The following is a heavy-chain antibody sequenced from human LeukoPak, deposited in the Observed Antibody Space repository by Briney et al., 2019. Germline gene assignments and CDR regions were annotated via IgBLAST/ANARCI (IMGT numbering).Heavy chain of an antibody. CDR3: AKWGDYDLLTGYYDSDY. J-gene: IGHJ4*02. Sequence: GGSLRLSCAASGFTFSNYAMSWVRQAPGKGLEWVSAVSGRDDSTYYADSVKGRFTISRDNSKNTLYLQMNSLRAEDTAVYYCAKWGDYDLLTGYYDSDYWGQGTLVTVSS. D-gene: IGHD3-9*01. CDR1: GFTFSNYA. CDR2: VSGRDDST. V-gene: IGHV3-23*01.